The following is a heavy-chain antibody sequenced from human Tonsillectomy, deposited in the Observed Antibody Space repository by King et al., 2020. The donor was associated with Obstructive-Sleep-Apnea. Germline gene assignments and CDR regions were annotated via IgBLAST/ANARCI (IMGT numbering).Heavy chain of an antibody. CDR3: ASEGKGITMVRGVIIGP. CDR1: GFTFSSYS. Sequence: VKLVESGGGLVQPGGSLRLSCAASGFTFSSYSMNWVRQAPGKGLEWVSYISSSSSTIYYADSVKGRFTISRDNAKNSLYLQMNSLRAEDTAVYYCASEGKGITMVRGVIIGPWGQGTLVTVSS. V-gene: IGHV3-48*04. J-gene: IGHJ5*02. CDR2: ISSSSSTI. D-gene: IGHD3-10*01.